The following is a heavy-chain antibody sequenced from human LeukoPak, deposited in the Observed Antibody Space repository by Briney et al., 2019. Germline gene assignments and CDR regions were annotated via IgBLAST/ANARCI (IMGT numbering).Heavy chain of an antibody. CDR3: ARLVVAAHRDGDYFDY. Sequence: PGGSLRLSCAASGFTFSSYWMSWVRQAPGKGLEWVANIKQDGSEKYYVDSVKGRFTISRDNAKNSLYLQMNSLRAEDTAVYYCARLVVAAHRDGDYFDYWGQGTPVTVSS. CDR1: GFTFSSYW. V-gene: IGHV3-7*01. J-gene: IGHJ4*02. D-gene: IGHD2-15*01. CDR2: IKQDGSEK.